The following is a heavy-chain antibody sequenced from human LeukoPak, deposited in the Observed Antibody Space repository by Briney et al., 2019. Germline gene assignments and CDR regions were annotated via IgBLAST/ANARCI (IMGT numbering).Heavy chain of an antibody. J-gene: IGHJ2*01. Sequence: GASVKVSCKASGGTFSSYAISWVRQAPGQGLEWMGGIIPIFGTANYAQKFQGRVTITADESTSTAYMELSSLRSEDTAVYYCARESCSSSRCYEFEWYFDLWGRGTLVTVSS. CDR1: GGTFSSYA. CDR2: IIPIFGTA. D-gene: IGHD2-2*01. V-gene: IGHV1-69*13. CDR3: ARESCSSSRCYEFEWYFDL.